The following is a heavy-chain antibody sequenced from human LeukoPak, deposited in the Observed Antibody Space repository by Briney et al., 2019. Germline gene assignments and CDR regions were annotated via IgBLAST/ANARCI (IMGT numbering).Heavy chain of an antibody. CDR2: ISGSGGST. J-gene: IGHJ4*02. D-gene: IGHD6-19*01. Sequence: GGSLRLSCVASGFTFRFYGMSWVRQAPGKGLEWVSFISGSGGSTYYADFMKGRFTISRDNSKNTLFLQMNSLRAEDTAVYYCARDLDRSGGWYEYWGQGTLVTVSS. V-gene: IGHV3-23*01. CDR3: ARDLDRSGGWYEY. CDR1: GFTFRFYG.